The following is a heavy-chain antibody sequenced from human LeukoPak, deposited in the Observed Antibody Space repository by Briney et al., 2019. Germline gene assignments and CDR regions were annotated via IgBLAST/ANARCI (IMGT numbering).Heavy chain of an antibody. D-gene: IGHD4-23*01. CDR2: INHSGST. J-gene: IGHJ4*02. V-gene: IGHV4-34*01. CDR3: ARGGRDGGNYFDY. Sequence: SETLSLTCAVYGGSFSGYYWSWIRQPPGKGLEWIGEINHSGSTNYNPSLKSRVTISVDTSKNQFSLKLSSVTAADTAEYYCARGGRDGGNYFDYWGQGTLVTVSS. CDR1: GGSFSGYY.